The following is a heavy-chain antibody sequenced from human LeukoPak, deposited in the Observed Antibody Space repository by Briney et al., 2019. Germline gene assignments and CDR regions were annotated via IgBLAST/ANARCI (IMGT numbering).Heavy chain of an antibody. V-gene: IGHV3-30-3*01. CDR3: ATEGYCSSTSCPWDY. CDR1: GFTFSSYA. Sequence: GGSLRLSCAASGFTFSSYAMHWVRQAPGKGLEWVAVISYDGSNKYYADSVKGRFTISRDNSKNTLYLQMNSLRAEDTAVYYCATEGYCSSTSCPWDYWGQGTLVTVSS. J-gene: IGHJ4*02. D-gene: IGHD2-2*01. CDR2: ISYDGSNK.